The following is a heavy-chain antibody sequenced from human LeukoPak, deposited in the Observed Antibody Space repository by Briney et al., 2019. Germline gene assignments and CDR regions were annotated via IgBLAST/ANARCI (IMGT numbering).Heavy chain of an antibody. J-gene: IGHJ4*02. CDR1: GGSISSYY. CDR2: IYYSGST. Sequence: SETLSLTCTVSGGSISSYYWSWIRQPPGKGLELIGYIYYSGSTNYNPSLKSRVTISVDTSKNQFSLKLNSVTAADTAVYYCARDLGYCSSNSCYGFDYWGQGTLVTVSS. V-gene: IGHV4-59*01. D-gene: IGHD2-2*01. CDR3: ARDLGYCSSNSCYGFDY.